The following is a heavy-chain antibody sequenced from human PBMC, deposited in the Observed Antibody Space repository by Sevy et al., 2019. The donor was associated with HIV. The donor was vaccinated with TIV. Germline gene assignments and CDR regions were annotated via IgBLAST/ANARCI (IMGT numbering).Heavy chain of an antibody. CDR3: ASGGDIVVVPAAIDY. D-gene: IGHD2-2*01. CDR2: ISSSSYT. Sequence: GGSLRLSCAASGFTFSDYYMGWIRQAPGRGLEWVSYISSSSYTNYADSVKGRFTISRDNAKNSLYLQMNSLRAEDTAVYYCASGGDIVVVPAAIDYWGQRTLVTVSS. V-gene: IGHV3-11*06. J-gene: IGHJ4*02. CDR1: GFTFSDYY.